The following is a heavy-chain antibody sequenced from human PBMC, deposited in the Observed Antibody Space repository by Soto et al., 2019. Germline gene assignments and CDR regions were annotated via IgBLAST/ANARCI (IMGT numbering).Heavy chain of an antibody. CDR1: GYSISSGHY. V-gene: IGHV4-38-2*01. D-gene: IGHD6-13*01. CDR2: IYHSGST. CDR3: ARYSTSSNWFDP. Sequence: SETLSLPCAVSGYSISSGHYWGWIRQPPGQGLEWIGSIYHSGSTSYNPSLKSRVTTSVDTSKNQFSLKLNSVTAADTAVYYCARYSTSSNWFDPWGQGPLVTVSS. J-gene: IGHJ5*02.